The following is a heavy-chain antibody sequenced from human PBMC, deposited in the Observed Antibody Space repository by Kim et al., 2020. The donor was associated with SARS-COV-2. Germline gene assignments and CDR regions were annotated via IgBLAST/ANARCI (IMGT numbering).Heavy chain of an antibody. J-gene: IGHJ6*01. CDR2: T. D-gene: IGHD3-3*01. CDR3: ARDRYDFWSCNYYYYGMDV. Sequence: TNYNPSLKSRVTISVDTSKNQFSLKLSSVTAADTAVYYCARDRYDFWSCNYYYYGMDV. V-gene: IGHV4-59*01.